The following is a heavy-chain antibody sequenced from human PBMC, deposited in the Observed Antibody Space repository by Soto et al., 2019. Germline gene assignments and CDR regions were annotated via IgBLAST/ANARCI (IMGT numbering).Heavy chain of an antibody. D-gene: IGHD3-3*01. J-gene: IGHJ4*02. CDR3: AKGGQITIFGVVSYYFDY. CDR2: ISGSGGST. Sequence: EVQLLESGGGLVQPGGSLRLSCAASGFTFSSYAMSWVRQAPGKGLEWVSAISGSGGSTYYADSVKGRFTISSDNSKNTLYLQMNSLRAEDAAVYYCAKGGQITIFGVVSYYFDYWGQGTLVTVSS. V-gene: IGHV3-23*01. CDR1: GFTFSSYA.